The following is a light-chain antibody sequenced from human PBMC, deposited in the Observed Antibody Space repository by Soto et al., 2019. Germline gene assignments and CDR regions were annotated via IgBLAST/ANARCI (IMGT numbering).Light chain of an antibody. CDR3: QQYGSSRT. CDR2: GAS. CDR1: QRVSSSY. Sequence: EIVLTQSPGTLSLSPGERATLSCRASQRVSSSYLAWYQQKPGQAPRLLIYGASSRATGIPDRFSGSGSGRDFTLTISRLEPEDFAVYYCQQYGSSRTFGQGTKVQIK. V-gene: IGKV3-20*01. J-gene: IGKJ1*01.